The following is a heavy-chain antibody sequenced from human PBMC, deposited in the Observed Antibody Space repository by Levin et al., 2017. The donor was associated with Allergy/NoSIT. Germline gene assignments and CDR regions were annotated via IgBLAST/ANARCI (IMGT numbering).Heavy chain of an antibody. D-gene: IGHD4-23*01. V-gene: IGHV4-39*01. J-gene: IGHJ2*01. Sequence: SETLSLTCTVSGGSINSSSYYWGWIRQPPGEGLEWIGSIYYIGHTYHNPSLKSRGTISVDTSKNQFSLKLTSVTAADTAMYFCARHFVSVGYFDLWGRGTPVTVSS. CDR3: ARHFVSVGYFDL. CDR1: GGSINSSSYY. CDR2: IYYIGHT.